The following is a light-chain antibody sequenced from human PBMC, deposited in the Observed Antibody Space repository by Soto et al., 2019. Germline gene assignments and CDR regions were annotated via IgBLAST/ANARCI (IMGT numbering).Light chain of an antibody. CDR2: EVS. V-gene: IGLV2-14*01. Sequence: QSALTQPASVSWSPGQSITISCTGTSSDVGGYNYVSWYQQHPGKAPKLMIYEVSNRPSGVSNRFSGSKSGNTASLTISGLQAEDEADYYCISYTSSSTLVFGTGTKVTVL. J-gene: IGLJ1*01. CDR1: SSDVGGYNY. CDR3: ISYTSSSTLV.